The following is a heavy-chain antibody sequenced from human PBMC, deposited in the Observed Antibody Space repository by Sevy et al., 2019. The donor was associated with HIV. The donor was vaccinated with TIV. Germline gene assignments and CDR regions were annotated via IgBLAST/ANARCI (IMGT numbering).Heavy chain of an antibody. V-gene: IGHV3-74*01. CDR3: ARVRAAAPGMGIDY. CDR2: INSAGTAI. J-gene: IGHJ4*02. D-gene: IGHD6-13*01. CDR1: GFTFSSYW. Sequence: GGSLRLSCAASGFTFSSYWMHWVRQAPGKGLVWVSRINSAGTAINFADSVKGRFTISRDNAENTLYLQMNSLRAEDTAVYYCARVRAAAPGMGIDYWGQGTLVTVSS.